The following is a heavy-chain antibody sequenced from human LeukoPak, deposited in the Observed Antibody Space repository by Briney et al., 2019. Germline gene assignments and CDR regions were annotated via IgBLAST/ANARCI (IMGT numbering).Heavy chain of an antibody. J-gene: IGHJ4*02. CDR1: GGSISSYY. CDR2: IYYSGST. D-gene: IGHD5-18*01. Sequence: SETLSLTCTVSGGSISSYYWSWIRQPPGKGLEWIGYIYYSGSTNYNPSPKSRVTISVDTSKNQFSLKLSSVTAADTAVYYCARQVDTAMVNNYFDYWGQGTLVTVSS. V-gene: IGHV4-59*08. CDR3: ARQVDTAMVNNYFDY.